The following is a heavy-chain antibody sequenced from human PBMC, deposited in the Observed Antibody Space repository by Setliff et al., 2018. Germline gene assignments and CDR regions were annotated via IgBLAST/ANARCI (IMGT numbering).Heavy chain of an antibody. CDR3: ARDSALHSYHYDSSGYLDY. CDR2: IYYSGST. Sequence: PSETLSLTCTVSGGSISSYYWSWIRQPPGKGLEWIGYIYYSGSTNYNPSLKSRVTISVDTSKNQFSLKLSSVTAADTAVYYCARDSALHSYHYDSSGYLDYWGQGALVTVSS. J-gene: IGHJ4*02. D-gene: IGHD3-22*01. CDR1: GGSISSYY. V-gene: IGHV4-59*01.